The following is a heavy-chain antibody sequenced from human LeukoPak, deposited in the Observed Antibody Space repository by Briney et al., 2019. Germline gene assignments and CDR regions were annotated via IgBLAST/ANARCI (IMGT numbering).Heavy chain of an antibody. V-gene: IGHV1-2*02. J-gene: IGHJ3*02. CDR3: ARVRIFGGHDAFDI. D-gene: IGHD3-3*01. CDR2: INPNSGGT. Sequence: ASVKVSCKASGYTFTGYYMHWVRQAPGQGLEWMGWINPNSGGTNYAQKFQGRVTMTRDTSISTAYMELSRLRSDDTAVYYCARVRIFGGHDAFDIWGQGTVVTVSS. CDR1: GYTFTGYY.